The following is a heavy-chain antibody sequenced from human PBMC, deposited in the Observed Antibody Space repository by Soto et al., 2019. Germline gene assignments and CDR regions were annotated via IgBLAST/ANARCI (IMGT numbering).Heavy chain of an antibody. V-gene: IGHV3-66*01. J-gene: IGHJ4*02. CDR1: GFTVSTKY. Sequence: GGSLRLSCAASGFTVSTKYMSWVRQAPGKGLEWVSVIYSGGSSFYADSVRGRFTISRDNSKNTVNLQMNSLRAEDTAVYYCARDPWAADYWGQGTLVTVS. D-gene: IGHD3-16*01. CDR3: ARDPWAADY. CDR2: IYSGGSS.